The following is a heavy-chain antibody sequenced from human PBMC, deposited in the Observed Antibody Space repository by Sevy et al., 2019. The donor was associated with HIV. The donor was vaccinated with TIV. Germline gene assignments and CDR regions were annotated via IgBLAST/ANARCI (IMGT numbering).Heavy chain of an antibody. Sequence: GGSLRLSCVASQFNFDTYAIHWVRQAPGKGLEWVAMIWYDGSSKDYAESVKGRFAISRDNSQNTAFLQLNSLRAEETGVYYCATNMVHAGAYDSYFNFWGQGSLVTVSS. D-gene: IGHD3-10*01. V-gene: IGHV3-33*01. J-gene: IGHJ4*02. CDR2: IWYDGSSK. CDR1: QFNFDTYA. CDR3: ATNMVHAGAYDSYFNF.